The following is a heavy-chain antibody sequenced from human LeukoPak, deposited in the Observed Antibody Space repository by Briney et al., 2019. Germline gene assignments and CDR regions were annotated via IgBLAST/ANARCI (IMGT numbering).Heavy chain of an antibody. J-gene: IGHJ4*02. CDR1: GFIFSSYW. Sequence: PGGSLRLSCAASGFIFSSYWMTWVRQAPGKGLEWVANIKQDGSEKYYVDSVKGRFTISRDNAENSLYLQMNSLRAEDTAVYYCARDRDFLGSGWSNSFDYWGQGTLVTVSS. CDR2: IKQDGSEK. D-gene: IGHD6-19*01. V-gene: IGHV3-7*01. CDR3: ARDRDFLGSGWSNSFDY.